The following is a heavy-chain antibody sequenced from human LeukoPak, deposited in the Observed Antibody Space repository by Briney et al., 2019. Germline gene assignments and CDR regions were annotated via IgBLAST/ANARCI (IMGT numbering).Heavy chain of an antibody. J-gene: IGHJ6*03. CDR1: DFTDTYSF. V-gene: IGHV3-53*01. CDR3: ARVSRVRLSCGGYFYFYYYIDV. Sequence: GGSLRLSCAASDFTDTYSFMSWVRQAPGKGLEWVSVIFDDGDTSYAESVKGRFTISRENSQNTSYLQMSNLRVEDAAVYYCARVSRVRLSCGGYFYFYYYIDVWGKGTSVIVS. CDR2: IFDDGDT. D-gene: IGHD2-21*01.